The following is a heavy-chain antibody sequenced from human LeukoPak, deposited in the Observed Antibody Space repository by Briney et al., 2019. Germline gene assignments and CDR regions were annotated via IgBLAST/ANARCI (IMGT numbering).Heavy chain of an antibody. J-gene: IGHJ4*02. V-gene: IGHV1-8*01. D-gene: IGHD2-15*01. CDR3: AREGRYCSGSTCYFPFDS. Sequence: ASVKVSCKASGYTFTSYDINWVRQATGQGLEWMGWMNPNSGNTGYAQKFQGRVTITRDTSASTAYMELSSLGSEDTAVYYCAREGRYCSGSTCYFPFDSWGQGTLVTVSS. CDR1: GYTFTSYD. CDR2: MNPNSGNT.